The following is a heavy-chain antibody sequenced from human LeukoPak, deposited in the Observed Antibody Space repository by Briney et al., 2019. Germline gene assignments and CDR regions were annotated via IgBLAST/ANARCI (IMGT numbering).Heavy chain of an antibody. CDR1: GDTLTELS. V-gene: IGHV1-24*01. CDR3: ARGITIFGVVIPIFDY. D-gene: IGHD3-3*01. J-gene: IGHJ4*02. CDR2: FDPKEGER. Sequence: AASVKVSCKVSGDTLTELSMHWVRQAPGKGLEWMGGFDPKEGERVYAQNFQGSFTMTEDTSSGTAYMELNSLRSEDTAVYYCARGITIFGVVIPIFDYWGQGTLVTVSS.